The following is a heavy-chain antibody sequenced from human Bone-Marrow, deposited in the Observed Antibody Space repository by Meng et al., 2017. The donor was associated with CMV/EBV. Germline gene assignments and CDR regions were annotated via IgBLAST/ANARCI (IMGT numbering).Heavy chain of an antibody. CDR1: GGSFSGYY. D-gene: IGHD3-10*01. Sequence: STTVSLTRAVYGGSFSGYYWSWIRQPPGKGLEWIGEINHSGSTNYNPSLKSRVTISVDTSKNQFSLKLSSVTAADTAVYYCAPRRSRWFDPWGQGTLVTVSS. CDR3: APRRSRWFDP. J-gene: IGHJ5*02. CDR2: INHSGST. V-gene: IGHV4-34*01.